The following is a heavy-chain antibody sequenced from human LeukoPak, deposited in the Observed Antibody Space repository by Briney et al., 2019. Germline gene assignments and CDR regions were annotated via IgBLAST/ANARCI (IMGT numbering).Heavy chain of an antibody. D-gene: IGHD2-15*01. CDR3: ARGHIVVVVAATNLGHYFDY. V-gene: IGHV4-34*01. CDR1: GGSFSGYY. Sequence: PSETLSLTCAVYGGSFSGYYWSWIRQPPGKGLEWIGEINHSGSTNYNPSLKSRVTISVDTSKNQFSLKLSSVTAADTAVNYCARGHIVVVVAATNLGHYFDYWGQGTLVTVSS. CDR2: INHSGST. J-gene: IGHJ4*02.